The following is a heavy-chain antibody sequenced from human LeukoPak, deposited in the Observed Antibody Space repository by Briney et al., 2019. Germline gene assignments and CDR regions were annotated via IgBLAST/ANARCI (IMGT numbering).Heavy chain of an antibody. D-gene: IGHD6-19*01. CDR1: GGTFSSYA. V-gene: IGHV1-69*13. CDR3: ARDLRAGSFDY. J-gene: IGHJ4*02. Sequence: SVTVSFKASGGTFSSYAISWVRQAPGQGLEWMGGIIPIFGTANYAQKFQGRVTITADESTSTAYMELSSLRSGDTAVYYCARDLRAGSFDYWGQGTLVTVSS. CDR2: IIPIFGTA.